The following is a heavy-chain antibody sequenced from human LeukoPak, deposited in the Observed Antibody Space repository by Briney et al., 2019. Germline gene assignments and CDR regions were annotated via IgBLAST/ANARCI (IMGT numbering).Heavy chain of an antibody. J-gene: IGHJ6*02. V-gene: IGHV3-23*01. CDR1: GFTFGSYA. CDR3: AKVISDSKSYYYGMDV. D-gene: IGHD3-22*01. CDR2: ISGSGGST. Sequence: GGSLRLSCAASGFTFGSYAMSWVRQAPGKGLEWVSAISGSGGSTYYADSVKGRFTISRDNSKNTLYLQMNSLRAEDTAVYYCAKVISDSKSYYYGMDVWGQGTTVTVSS.